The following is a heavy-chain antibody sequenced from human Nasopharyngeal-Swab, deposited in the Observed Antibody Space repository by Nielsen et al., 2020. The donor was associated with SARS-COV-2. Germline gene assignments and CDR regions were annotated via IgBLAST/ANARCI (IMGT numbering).Heavy chain of an antibody. CDR2: IRSKGNSYAT. V-gene: IGHV3-73*01. D-gene: IGHD3-16*01. Sequence: LKISCAASGFLFSDSALHWVRQASGKGLEWVGRIRSKGNSYATEYAASVEGRFTISRDDSKNTAYLQMNSLRAEDTAVYYCARGLWVAAGGFDYWGQGTLVTVSS. CDR3: ARGLWVAAGGFDY. J-gene: IGHJ4*02. CDR1: GFLFSDSA.